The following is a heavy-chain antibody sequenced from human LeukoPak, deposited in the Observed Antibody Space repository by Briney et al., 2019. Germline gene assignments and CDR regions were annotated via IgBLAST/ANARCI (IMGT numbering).Heavy chain of an antibody. Sequence: GGSLRLSCAASGFTVSSNYMSWVRQAPGKGLEWVSVIYRGGSTYYADSVKGRFTISRDNSKNTLYLQMNSLRAEDTAVYYCARGALTMLRGVTPPDYWGQGTLVTVSS. D-gene: IGHD3-10*01. CDR3: ARGALTMLRGVTPPDY. V-gene: IGHV3-66*01. CDR1: GFTVSSNY. CDR2: IYRGGST. J-gene: IGHJ4*02.